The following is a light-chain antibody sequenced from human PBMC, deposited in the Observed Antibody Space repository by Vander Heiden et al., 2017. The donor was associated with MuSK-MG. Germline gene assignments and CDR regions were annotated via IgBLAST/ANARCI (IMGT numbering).Light chain of an antibody. CDR3: NSRDSSGNQLV. J-gene: IGLJ2*01. CDR1: SLRSYY. V-gene: IGLV3-19*01. Sequence: SSELTPDPAVSVALGQTVRITCQGDSLRSYYASWYQQKPGQAPVLVSYGKNNRPSGIPDRFSGSSSGNTASLTITGAQAEDEADYYCNSRDSSGNQLVFGGGTKLTVL. CDR2: GKN.